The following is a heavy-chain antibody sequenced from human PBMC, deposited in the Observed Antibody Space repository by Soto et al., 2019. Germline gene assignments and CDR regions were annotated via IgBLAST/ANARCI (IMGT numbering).Heavy chain of an antibody. CDR1: GFTFSSYA. CDR3: AKSFWGLHLGELSFFPYY. V-gene: IGHV3-23*01. Sequence: GGSLRLSCAASGFTFSSYAMSWVRQAPGKGLEWVSAISGSGGSTYYADSVKGRFTISRDNSKNTLYLQMNSLRAEDTAVYYCAKSFWGLHLGELSFFPYYWGQGTLVTVSS. D-gene: IGHD3-16*02. J-gene: IGHJ4*02. CDR2: ISGSGGST.